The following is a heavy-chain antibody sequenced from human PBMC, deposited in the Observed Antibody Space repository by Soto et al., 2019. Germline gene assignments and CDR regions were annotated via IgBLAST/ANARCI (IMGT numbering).Heavy chain of an antibody. CDR2: IRSKANSYAT. CDR1: GFTFSGSA. D-gene: IGHD5-18*01. Sequence: PGGSLRLSCAASGFTFSGSAMHWVRQASGKGLEWVGRIRSKANSYATAYAASVKGRFTISRDDSKNTAYLQVNSLKTEDTAVYYCTRLPAGYSYGYGFDYWGQGTLVTV. CDR3: TRLPAGYSYGYGFDY. J-gene: IGHJ4*02. V-gene: IGHV3-73*01.